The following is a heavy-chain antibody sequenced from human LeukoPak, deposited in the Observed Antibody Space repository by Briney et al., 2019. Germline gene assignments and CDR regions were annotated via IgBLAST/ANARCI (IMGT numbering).Heavy chain of an antibody. CDR1: GFTFDDYG. Sequence: GGSLRLSCAASGFTFDDYGMSWVRQAPGKGLVWVSRISDGGSTTTYADSVKGRFTISRDNAKNTLYLQMNGLRAEDTAVYYCTRSAYYDGSGNYYDYWGQGTLVTVSS. D-gene: IGHD3-22*01. CDR3: TRSAYYDGSGNYYDY. CDR2: ISDGGSTT. J-gene: IGHJ4*02. V-gene: IGHV3-74*01.